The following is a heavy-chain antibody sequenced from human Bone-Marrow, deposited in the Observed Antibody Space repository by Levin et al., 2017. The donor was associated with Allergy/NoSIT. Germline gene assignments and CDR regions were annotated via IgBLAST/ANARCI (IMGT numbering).Heavy chain of an antibody. D-gene: IGHD3-16*01. CDR1: GGSISSGSYY. J-gene: IGHJ4*02. Sequence: KPSETLSLTCTVSGGSISSGSYYWTWIRQPAGKGLEWIGRIYTSGSTNYSPSLKSRVTISPDTSKNQVSLRLTSVTAADTAMYYCARESGYAARLDYWGQGTLVTVSS. V-gene: IGHV4-61*02. CDR3: ARESGYAARLDY. CDR2: IYTSGST.